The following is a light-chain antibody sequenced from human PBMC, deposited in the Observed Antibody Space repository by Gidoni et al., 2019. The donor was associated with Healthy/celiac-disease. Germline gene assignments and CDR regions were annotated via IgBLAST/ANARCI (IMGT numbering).Light chain of an antibody. CDR2: AAS. V-gene: IGKV1-39*01. Sequence: DIQLTQSPSSLSAAVGDRVTITCRASQSISSYLNWYQQKPGKAHKLLIYAASSLQSWVPSRFSGSGSGTDFTLTISSLQPEDFATYYCQQSYSTPPTFGGGTKVEIK. CDR3: QQSYSTPPT. CDR1: QSISSY. J-gene: IGKJ4*01.